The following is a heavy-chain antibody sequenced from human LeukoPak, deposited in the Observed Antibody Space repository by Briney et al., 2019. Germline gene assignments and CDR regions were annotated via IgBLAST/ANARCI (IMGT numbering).Heavy chain of an antibody. CDR1: DVSISDYY. D-gene: IGHD2-21*01. Sequence: SETLSLTCAVSDVSISDYYWSWIRQPPGKRLEWIGYIYHTGDSNQNPSLKGRVTVTLDTPKNQVSLKVTSVTAADTAVYYCARHAFASPLDIWGQGTVVTVSS. V-gene: IGHV4-59*08. CDR2: IYHTGDS. J-gene: IGHJ4*02. CDR3: ARHAFASPLDI.